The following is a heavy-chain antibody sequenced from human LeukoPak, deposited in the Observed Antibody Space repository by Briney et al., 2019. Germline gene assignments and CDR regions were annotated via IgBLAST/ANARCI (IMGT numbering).Heavy chain of an antibody. Sequence: PGGSLRLSCAASGFTFSSYAMSWVRQAPGKGLEWVSYISSSSSTIYYADSVKGRFTISRDNAKNSLYLQMNSLRAEDTAVYYCARLVPDYSNYYYYYMDVWGKGTTVTVSS. D-gene: IGHD4-11*01. J-gene: IGHJ6*03. CDR3: ARLVPDYSNYYYYYMDV. CDR2: ISSSSSTI. CDR1: GFTFSSYA. V-gene: IGHV3-48*01.